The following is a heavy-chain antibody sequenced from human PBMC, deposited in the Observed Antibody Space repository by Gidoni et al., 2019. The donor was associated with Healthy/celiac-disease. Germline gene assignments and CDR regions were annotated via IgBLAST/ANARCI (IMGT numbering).Heavy chain of an antibody. V-gene: IGHV4-38-2*02. D-gene: IGHD3-16*02. J-gene: IGHJ3*02. CDR2: IYHSGST. Sequence: QVQLQESGPGLVKPSETLSLTCTVSGDSISSGSYWGWLRQPPGKGLEWIGSIYHSGSTYYNPSLTSRVTISVDTSKNQFSRKLSSVTAADTAVYYCARRVWGSYRPTEDDAFDIWGQGTMVTVSS. CDR3: ARRVWGSYRPTEDDAFDI. CDR1: GDSISSGSY.